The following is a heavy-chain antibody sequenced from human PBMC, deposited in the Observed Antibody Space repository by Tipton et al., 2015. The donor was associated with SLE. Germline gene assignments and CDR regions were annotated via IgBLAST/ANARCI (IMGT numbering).Heavy chain of an antibody. V-gene: IGHV1-18*01. Sequence: QLVQSGAEVKKPGASVKVSCKASGYTFTSYGISWVRQAPGQGLEWMGWISAYNGNTNYAQKLQGRVSMTTDTSTSTAYMELRSRRSDATALYYCARGSGVITFGGVIVIPDYWGQGTLVTVSS. D-gene: IGHD3-16*02. J-gene: IGHJ4*02. CDR2: ISAYNGNT. CDR1: GYTFTSYG. CDR3: ARGSGVITFGGVIVIPDY.